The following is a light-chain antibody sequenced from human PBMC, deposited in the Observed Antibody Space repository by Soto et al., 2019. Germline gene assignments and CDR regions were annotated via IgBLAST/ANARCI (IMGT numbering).Light chain of an antibody. CDR2: DVS. CDR1: GSDVGGYRY. V-gene: IGLV2-14*01. J-gene: IGLJ1*01. CDR3: DSYTSSSPYV. Sequence: QSALTQPASVSGSPGQSIAISCTGTGSDVGGYRYVSWYQQHPGKAPKLIIYDVSNRPSGVSDRFSGSKSGNTASLTISGLQSEDEADYYCDSYTSSSPYVFGTGTKLTVL.